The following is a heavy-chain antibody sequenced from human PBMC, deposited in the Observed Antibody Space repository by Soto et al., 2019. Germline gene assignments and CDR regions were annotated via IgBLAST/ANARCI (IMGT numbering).Heavy chain of an antibody. CDR2: IYHSGST. Sequence: PSETLSLTCTVSGDSISRGGYYWNWLRQHPRKGLEWIGYIYHSGSTFSNPSLKSLFTISFDTFKNRLSLELSNVTAADSVVFYCARDGAGAYGLGWFDPWGQGILVTSPQ. J-gene: IGHJ5*02. CDR3: ARDGAGAYGLGWFDP. D-gene: IGHD2-21*01. CDR1: GDSISRGGYY. V-gene: IGHV4-31*01.